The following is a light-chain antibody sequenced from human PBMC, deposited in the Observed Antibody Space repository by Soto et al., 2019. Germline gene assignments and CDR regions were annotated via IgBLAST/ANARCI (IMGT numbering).Light chain of an antibody. CDR3: QQRSNWPPWT. Sequence: EIVLTQSPGTLSLSTGDTATLSCRASQSLGSDLAWYQQKPGQAPRLPIFGASARPTGIPARISGSGSGTDFTLTISSLEPEDFAVYYCQQRSNWPPWTFGQGTKVDIK. CDR1: QSLGSD. V-gene: IGKV3-11*01. J-gene: IGKJ1*01. CDR2: GAS.